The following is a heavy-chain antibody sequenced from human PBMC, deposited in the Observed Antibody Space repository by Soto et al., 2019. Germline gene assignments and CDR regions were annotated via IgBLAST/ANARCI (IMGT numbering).Heavy chain of an antibody. CDR3: ARDYSGVDRRPAFAY. J-gene: IGHJ4*02. D-gene: IGHD4-17*01. Sequence: ASVRVSCKASGYTFTSYYMHWVRQAPGQGLEWKGIINPSGGSTSYAQKFQGRVTMTRDTSTSTVYMELSSLRSEDTAVYYCARDYSGVDRRPAFAYWDQGTLVTVSS. CDR2: INPSGGST. CDR1: GYTFTSYY. V-gene: IGHV1-46*03.